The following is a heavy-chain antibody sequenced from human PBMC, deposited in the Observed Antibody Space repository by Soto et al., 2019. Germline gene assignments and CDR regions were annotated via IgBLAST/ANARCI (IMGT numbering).Heavy chain of an antibody. CDR2: ISAYNGNT. CDR3: ARDRGYDLDYYSGMDV. J-gene: IGHJ6*02. Sequence: GASVKVSCKASGYTFNSYGISWVRQAPGQGLEWMGWISAYNGNTNYAQKLQGRVTMTTDTSTSTAYMELRSLRSDDTAVYYCARDRGYDLDYYSGMDVWGQGTTVTVSS. V-gene: IGHV1-18*04. CDR1: GYTFNSYG. D-gene: IGHD5-12*01.